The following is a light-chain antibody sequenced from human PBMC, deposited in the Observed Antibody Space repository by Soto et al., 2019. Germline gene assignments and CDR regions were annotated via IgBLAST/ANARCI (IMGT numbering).Light chain of an antibody. CDR2: DAS. CDR1: RSISTY. V-gene: IGKV3-11*01. CDR3: QQRSNWPT. J-gene: IGKJ5*01. Sequence: ETVLTQSPATLSLSPGERATLSCRASRSISTYLAWYQQKPGQAPRPLIYDASKRATGIPARFSGSGSGTDFTLTISSLEPEDFAVYYCQQRSNWPTFGQGTRLEIK.